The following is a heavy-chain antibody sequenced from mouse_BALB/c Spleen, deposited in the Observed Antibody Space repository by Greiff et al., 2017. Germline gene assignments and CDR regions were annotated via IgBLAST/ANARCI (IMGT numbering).Heavy chain of an antibody. V-gene: IGHV5-9-1*01. J-gene: IGHJ3*01. CDR1: GFTFSSYA. Sequence: EVMLVESGGGLVKPGGSLKLSCAASGFTFSSYAMSWVRQTPEKRLEWVATISSGGSYTYYPDSVKGRFTISRDNAKNTLYLQMSSLRSEDTAMYYCARWVTTASPFAYWGQGTLVTVSA. CDR2: ISSGGSYT. D-gene: IGHD1-2*01. CDR3: ARWVTTASPFAY.